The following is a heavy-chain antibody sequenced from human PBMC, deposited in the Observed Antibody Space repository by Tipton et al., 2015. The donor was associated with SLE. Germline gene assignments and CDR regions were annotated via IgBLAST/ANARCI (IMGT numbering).Heavy chain of an antibody. CDR3: ARVGDYVWGSSGWYFDL. D-gene: IGHD3-16*01. J-gene: IGHJ2*01. V-gene: IGHV4-59*11. CDR2: IYYSGST. Sequence: TLSLTCTVSGGSISSHYWSWIRQPPGKGLEWIGYIYYSGSTNYNPSLKSRVTISVDTSKNQFSLKLSSVTAADTAVYYCARVGDYVWGSSGWYFDLWGRGTLVTVSS. CDR1: GGSISSHY.